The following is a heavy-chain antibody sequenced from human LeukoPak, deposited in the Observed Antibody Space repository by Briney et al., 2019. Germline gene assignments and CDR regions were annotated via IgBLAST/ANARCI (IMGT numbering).Heavy chain of an antibody. CDR3: AKDLGVAVADVFDY. V-gene: IGHV3-23*01. CDR1: GFTLSSYA. D-gene: IGHD6-19*01. J-gene: IGHJ4*02. CDR2: ISGSGGST. Sequence: GGSLRLSCEASGFTLSSYAMSWVRQAPGKGLEWVSAISGSGGSTYYADSVKGRFTIFRDNSKNTLYLQMNSLRAEDTAVYYCAKDLGVAVADVFDYWGQGTLVTVSS.